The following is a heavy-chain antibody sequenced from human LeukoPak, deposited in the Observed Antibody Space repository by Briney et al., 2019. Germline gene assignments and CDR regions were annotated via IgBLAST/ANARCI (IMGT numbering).Heavy chain of an antibody. V-gene: IGHV3-23*01. CDR2: ITGSGGST. CDR1: GFTLSSYA. D-gene: IGHD3-16*01. CDR3: TRDGGGY. J-gene: IGHJ4*02. Sequence: GGSLRLSCAASGFTLSSYAMSWVRQAPGKGLEWVSAITGSGGSTYYADSVEGRFTISRDNSKNTLYLQMNSLRAEDTAVYYCTRDGGGYWGQGTLVTVSS.